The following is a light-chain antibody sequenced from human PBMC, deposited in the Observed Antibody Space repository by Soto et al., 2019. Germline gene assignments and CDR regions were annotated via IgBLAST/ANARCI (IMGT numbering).Light chain of an antibody. J-gene: IGLJ2*01. CDR3: QSYDSSLSGV. CDR1: SSNIGAGYD. V-gene: IGLV1-40*01. Sequence: QSVLTQPPSVSGAPGQRVTISCTGSSSNIGAGYDVHWYQQLPGTAPKLLIYGNSNRPSGVPDRFSGSKSGTSASLAITGLQAEDEAGYYCQSYDSSLSGVFGGGTKVTVL. CDR2: GNS.